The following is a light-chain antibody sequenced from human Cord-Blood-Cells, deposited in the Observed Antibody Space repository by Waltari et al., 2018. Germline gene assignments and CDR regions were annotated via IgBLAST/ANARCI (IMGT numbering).Light chain of an antibody. V-gene: IGKV3-20*01. CDR2: GAS. J-gene: IGKJ1*01. CDR1: PSVSSSY. Sequence: EIVLTQSPGTLSLSPGERATLSCRASPSVSSSYLAWYQQKPGQAPRLLIYGASSRATGIPDRFSGSGSGTDFTLTISRLEPEDFAVYYCQQYGSSPPWTFGQGP. CDR3: QQYGSSPPWT.